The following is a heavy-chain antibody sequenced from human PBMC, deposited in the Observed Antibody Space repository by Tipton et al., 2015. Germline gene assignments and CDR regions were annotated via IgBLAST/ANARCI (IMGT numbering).Heavy chain of an antibody. CDR3: ARQAPIAVAASNWFDP. D-gene: IGHD6-19*01. Sequence: TLSLTCTVSGGSIIGYYWNWIRQSAGKGLEWIGRMHYSGSTYYNPSLKSRVTISVDTSKNQFSLKLSSVTAADTAVYYCARQAPIAVAASNWFDPWGQGTLVTVSS. CDR2: MHYSGST. J-gene: IGHJ5*02. CDR1: GGSIIGYY. V-gene: IGHV4-59*05.